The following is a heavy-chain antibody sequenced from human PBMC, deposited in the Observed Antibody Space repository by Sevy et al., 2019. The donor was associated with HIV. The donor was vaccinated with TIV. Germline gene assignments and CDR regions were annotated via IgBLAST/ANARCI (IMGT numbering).Heavy chain of an antibody. J-gene: IGHJ6*02. V-gene: IGHV3-23*01. CDR1: GFTFSMYA. Sequence: GGSLRLSCAASGFTFSMYAMSWVRQAPGKGLEWVSGISGSGFSTNYAGSVKGRFTISRDISKSTLYLQMNSLRAEDTAVYYCAKVYYYDSGTVIPRGMDVWGQGTTVTVSS. D-gene: IGHD3-10*01. CDR3: AKVYYYDSGTVIPRGMDV. CDR2: ISGSGFST.